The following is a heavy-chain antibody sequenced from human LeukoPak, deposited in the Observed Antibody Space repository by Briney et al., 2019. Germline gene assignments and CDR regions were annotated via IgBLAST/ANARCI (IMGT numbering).Heavy chain of an antibody. D-gene: IGHD6-6*01. CDR2: ISYDGSNK. Sequence: GRSLRLPCAASGFTFSSYAMHWVRQAPGKGLEWVAVISYDGSNKYYADSVKGRFTISRDNSKNTLYLQMNSLRAEDTAVYYCARTGIAARPGAFDIWGQGTMVTVSS. J-gene: IGHJ3*02. V-gene: IGHV3-30-3*01. CDR1: GFTFSSYA. CDR3: ARTGIAARPGAFDI.